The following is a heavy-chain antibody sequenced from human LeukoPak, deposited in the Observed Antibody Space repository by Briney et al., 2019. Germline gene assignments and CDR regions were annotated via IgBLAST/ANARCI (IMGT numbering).Heavy chain of an antibody. CDR3: ARDTPGGYSYGFLY. J-gene: IGHJ4*02. CDR2: ISSSSSYI. CDR1: GFTFSSYA. Sequence: PGRSLRLTCAASGFTFSSYAMHWVRQAPGKGLEWVSSISSSSSYIYYADSVKGRFTISRDNAKNSLYLQMNSLRAEDTAVYYCARDTPGGYSYGFLYWGQGTLVTVSS. D-gene: IGHD5-18*01. V-gene: IGHV3-21*01.